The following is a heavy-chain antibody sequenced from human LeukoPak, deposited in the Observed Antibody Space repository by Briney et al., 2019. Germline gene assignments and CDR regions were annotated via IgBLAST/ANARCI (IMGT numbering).Heavy chain of an antibody. CDR2: IYYSGST. D-gene: IGHD1-26*01. Sequence: PSETLSLTCTVSGGSISSYYWSWIRQPPGKGLEWIGYIYYSGSTNYNPSLKSRVTISVDTSKNQFSLKLSSVTAADTAVYYCAREKYSGSYPLIGYWGQGTLVTVSS. V-gene: IGHV4-59*12. J-gene: IGHJ4*02. CDR1: GGSISSYY. CDR3: AREKYSGSYPLIGY.